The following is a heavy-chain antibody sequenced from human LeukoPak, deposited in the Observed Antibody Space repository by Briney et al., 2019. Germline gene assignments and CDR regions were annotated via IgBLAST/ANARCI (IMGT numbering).Heavy chain of an antibody. CDR3: ARDLSNFRGSSSDY. J-gene: IGHJ4*02. V-gene: IGHV3-48*03. CDR1: GFTFSSYE. Sequence: GGSLTLSCVASGFTFSSYEMNWVRHAQGKGREWLSYTGSSDSNTHYADSVKGRFTISRDNAKNTLYLQMNSLRAEDTAVYYCARDLSNFRGSSSDYWGQGTLVTVSS. CDR2: TGSSDSNT. D-gene: IGHD6-13*01.